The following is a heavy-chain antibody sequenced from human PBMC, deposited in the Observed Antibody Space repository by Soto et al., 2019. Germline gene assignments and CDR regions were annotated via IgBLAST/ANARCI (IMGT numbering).Heavy chain of an antibody. CDR1: GFTFDDYA. CDR3: AKDSAHVRNPSAAAAGTSAFDY. CDR2: ISWNSGSI. J-gene: IGHJ4*02. Sequence: EVQLVESGGGLVQPGRSLRLSCAASGFTFDDYAMHWVRQAPGKGLEWVSGISWNSGSIGYADSVKGRFTISRDNAKNSLYLQMNSLRAEDTALYYCAKDSAHVRNPSAAAAGTSAFDYWGQGTLVTVSS. V-gene: IGHV3-9*01. D-gene: IGHD6-13*01.